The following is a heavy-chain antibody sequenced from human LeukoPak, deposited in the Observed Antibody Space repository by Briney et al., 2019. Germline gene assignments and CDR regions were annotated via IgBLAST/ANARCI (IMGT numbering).Heavy chain of an antibody. V-gene: IGHV1-69*05. CDR2: IIPIFGTA. CDR1: GGTFSSYA. J-gene: IGHJ4*02. D-gene: IGHD6-19*01. Sequence: GASVKVSCKASGGTFSSYAISWVRQAPGQGLEWMGGIIPIFGTANYAQKFQGRVTITTDESTSTAYMELSSLSSEDRAVYYCARSGYSSAPYGDYWGQGTLVTVSS. CDR3: ARSGYSSAPYGDY.